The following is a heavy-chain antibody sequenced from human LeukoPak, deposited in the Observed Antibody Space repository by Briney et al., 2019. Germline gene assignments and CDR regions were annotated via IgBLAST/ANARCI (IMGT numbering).Heavy chain of an antibody. CDR3: ARGSTSDWPFDY. CDR2: INAGNGDT. CDR1: GYTFTDYA. V-gene: IGHV1-3*01. Sequence: GASVKVSCKASGYTFTDYAIHWVRQAPGQRLEWMGWINAGNGDTKYSQKFQGRVTITRDTSASIVYMELSSLISEDTALYSCARGSTSDWPFDYWGQGTRVTVS. J-gene: IGHJ4*02. D-gene: IGHD2-2*01.